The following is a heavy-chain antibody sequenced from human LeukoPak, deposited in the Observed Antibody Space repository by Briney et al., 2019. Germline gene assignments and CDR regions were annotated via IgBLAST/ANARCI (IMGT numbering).Heavy chain of an antibody. V-gene: IGHV3-30*02. D-gene: IGHD3-10*01. J-gene: IGHJ5*02. Sequence: PGGSLRLSCAASGFTFSSYGMHWVRQAPGKGLEWVAFIRYDGSNKYYADSVKGRFTISRDNSKNTLYLQMNSLRAEDTAVYYCAKVTAMVRGKNWFDPWGQGTLVTVSP. CDR2: IRYDGSNK. CDR1: GFTFSSYG. CDR3: AKVTAMVRGKNWFDP.